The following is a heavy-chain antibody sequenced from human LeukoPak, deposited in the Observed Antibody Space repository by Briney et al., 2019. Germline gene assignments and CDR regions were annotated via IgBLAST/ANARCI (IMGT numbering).Heavy chain of an antibody. CDR2: INPNSGGT. Sequence: ASVKVSCKASGYTFTGYYMHWVRQAPGRGLEWMGWINPNSGGTNYAQKFQGRVTMTRDTSISTAYMELSRLRSDDTAVYYCARDIVVVPYGMDVWGQGTTVTVSS. CDR1: GYTFTGYY. CDR3: ARDIVVVPYGMDV. D-gene: IGHD2-2*01. J-gene: IGHJ6*02. V-gene: IGHV1-2*02.